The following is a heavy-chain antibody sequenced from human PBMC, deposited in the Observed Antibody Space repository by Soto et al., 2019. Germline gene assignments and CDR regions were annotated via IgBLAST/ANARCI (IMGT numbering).Heavy chain of an antibody. CDR2: IYWDDDK. CDR3: AHRPSSCSGGSCYSGFDY. D-gene: IGHD2-15*01. V-gene: IGHV2-5*02. Sequence: QITLKESGPTLVKPTQTLTLTCTFSGFSLSTSGVGVGWIRQPPGKALEWLALIYWDDDKRYSPSLKSRLTTTTXPXXXQXXLTMTNMDPADTATSYCAHRPSSCSGGSCYSGFDYWGQGTLVTVSS. CDR1: GFSLSTSGVG. J-gene: IGHJ4*02.